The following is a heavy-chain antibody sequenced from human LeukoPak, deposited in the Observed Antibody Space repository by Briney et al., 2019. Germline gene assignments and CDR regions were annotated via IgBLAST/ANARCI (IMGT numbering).Heavy chain of an antibody. CDR2: INHSGST. CDR1: GGSFSGYY. CDR3: ARGLHDILTAWFDP. V-gene: IGHV4-34*01. Sequence: PSETLSLTCAVYGGSFSGYYWSWIRQPPGKGLEWIGEINHSGSTNYNPSLKSRVTISVDTSKNQFSLKLSSVTAADTAVYYSARGLHDILTAWFDPWGQGTLVTVSS. J-gene: IGHJ5*02. D-gene: IGHD3-9*01.